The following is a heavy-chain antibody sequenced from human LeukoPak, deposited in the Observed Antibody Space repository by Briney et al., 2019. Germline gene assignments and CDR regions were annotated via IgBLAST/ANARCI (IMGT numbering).Heavy chain of an antibody. V-gene: IGHV3-7*01. CDR1: GFTFSSHW. J-gene: IGHJ4*02. CDR2: INQDGSEQ. Sequence: GGSLRLSCAASGFTFSSHWMSWVCQAPGKGVEWVANINQDGSEQYYVDSVKGRFTVSRDNAKNSLYLQMNSLRAEDTPVYYCARIRILVSLDYWGQGTLVTVSS. CDR3: ARIRILVSLDY. D-gene: IGHD2-8*02.